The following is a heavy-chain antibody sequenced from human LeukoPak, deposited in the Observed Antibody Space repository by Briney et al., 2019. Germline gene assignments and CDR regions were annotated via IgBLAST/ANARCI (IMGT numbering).Heavy chain of an antibody. CDR1: GFTFSSYA. Sequence: GGSLRLSCAASGFTFSSYAMHWVRQAPGKGLEWVAVISYDGSNKYYADSVKGRFTISRDNSKNTLYLQMNSLRAEDTAVYYCTRVGGIAVAGAFDYWGQGTLVTVSS. CDR3: TRVGGIAVAGAFDY. J-gene: IGHJ4*02. D-gene: IGHD6-19*01. V-gene: IGHV3-30*04. CDR2: ISYDGSNK.